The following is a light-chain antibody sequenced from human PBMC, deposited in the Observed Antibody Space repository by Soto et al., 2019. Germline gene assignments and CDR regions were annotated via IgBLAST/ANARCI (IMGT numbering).Light chain of an antibody. V-gene: IGLV2-8*01. J-gene: IGLJ2*01. Sequence: QSVLTQPPSASGSPGQSVTISCTGSSSDIGAYNFVSWYQQHPGKAPKVIISEVYKRPSGVPSRFSGSKSGNTASLTISGLQADDEADYYCSAHAGSNSPLAFGGGTKLTVL. CDR3: SAHAGSNSPLA. CDR1: SSDIGAYNF. CDR2: EVY.